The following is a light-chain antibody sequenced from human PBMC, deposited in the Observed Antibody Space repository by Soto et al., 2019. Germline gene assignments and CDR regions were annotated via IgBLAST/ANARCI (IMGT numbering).Light chain of an antibody. CDR3: HQYGNWPFT. Sequence: EILMTQSPATLSVSPGERATLSCRASQSISSNLAWYQQKPGQAPRLLIYGASIRATGVPARLSGSGSGTDFTLTISSLKSEDFAVYYCHQYGNWPFTFGPGTKVDIK. V-gene: IGKV3-15*01. CDR1: QSISSN. CDR2: GAS. J-gene: IGKJ3*01.